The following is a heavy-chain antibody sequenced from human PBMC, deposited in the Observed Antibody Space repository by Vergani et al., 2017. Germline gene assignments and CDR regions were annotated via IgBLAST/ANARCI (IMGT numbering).Heavy chain of an antibody. CDR3: ARDRGDWRYSRYFYNYYMDV. V-gene: IGHV3-23*01. Sequence: EVQLLESGGGLAQPGGSLRLSCAASGFTFRNYAMTWVRQAPGKGLEWVSIISDNGGTTYYTNSVRGRFTISRDNSKSTLFLQMNSLRVEDMAVYYCARDRGDWRYSRYFYNYYMDVWGKGATVTVS. J-gene: IGHJ6*03. CDR1: GFTFRNYA. D-gene: IGHD2-8*02. CDR2: ISDNGGTT.